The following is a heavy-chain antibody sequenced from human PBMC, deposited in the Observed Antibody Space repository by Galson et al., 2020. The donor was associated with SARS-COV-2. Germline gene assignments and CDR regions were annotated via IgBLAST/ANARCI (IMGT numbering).Heavy chain of an antibody. J-gene: IGHJ6*04. CDR1: GGSISSGGYY. CDR2: IYYSGST. CDR3: ARGLTSITIFGVVQKYGMDV. D-gene: IGHD3-3*01. V-gene: IGHV4-31*03. Sequence: ETSETLSLTCTVSGGSISSGGYYWSWIRQHPGKGLEWIGYIYYSGSTYYNPSLKSRVTISVDTSKNQFSLKLSSVTAADTAVYYCARGLTSITIFGVVQKYGMDVWGKGTTVTVSS.